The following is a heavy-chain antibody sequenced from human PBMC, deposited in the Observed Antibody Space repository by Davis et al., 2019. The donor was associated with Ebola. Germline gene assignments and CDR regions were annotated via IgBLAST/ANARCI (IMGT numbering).Heavy chain of an antibody. CDR3: ARDFVVVAATGYYYGMDV. V-gene: IGHV1-18*01. D-gene: IGHD2-15*01. CDR1: GYTFTSYG. Sequence: ASVKVSCKASGYTFTSYGIPWVRQAPGQGLEWMGWISAYNGNTNYAQKLQGRVTMTTDTSTSTAYMELRSLRSDDTAVYYCARDFVVVAATGYYYGMDVWGQGTTVTVSS. J-gene: IGHJ6*02. CDR2: ISAYNGNT.